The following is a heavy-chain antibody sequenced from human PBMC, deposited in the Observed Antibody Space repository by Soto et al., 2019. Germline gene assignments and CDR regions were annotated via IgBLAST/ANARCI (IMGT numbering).Heavy chain of an antibody. CDR3: AKAFRVAGIQSCDY. CDR1: GFTFSTYA. D-gene: IGHD6-19*01. CDR2: ISDSGGST. V-gene: IGHV3-23*01. Sequence: ELQLLESGGGLVQPGGSLRLSCAASGFTFSTYAMSWVRQAPGKGLEWVSAISDSGGSTYYADSVKGRFTISRDNSKNALFLQMNSLRAEDTAIYYCAKAFRVAGIQSCDYWGQGTLVTVSS. J-gene: IGHJ4*02.